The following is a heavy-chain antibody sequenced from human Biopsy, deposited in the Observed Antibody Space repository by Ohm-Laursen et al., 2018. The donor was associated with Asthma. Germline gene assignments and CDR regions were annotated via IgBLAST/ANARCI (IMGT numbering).Heavy chain of an antibody. D-gene: IGHD3-22*01. J-gene: IGHJ3*01. V-gene: IGHV3-23*01. CDR3: VKDTYEDDYGYYTFDV. Sequence: SLRLSCAASGFTFGNFAMSWARQAPGKGLEWVSTIKTNRRGADYPDPAKGRSTISRDDSKNTLYLQMSSLRAEDTAVYYCVKDTYEDDYGYYTFDVWGQGTMVTVSS. CDR1: GFTFGNFA. CDR2: IKTNRRGA.